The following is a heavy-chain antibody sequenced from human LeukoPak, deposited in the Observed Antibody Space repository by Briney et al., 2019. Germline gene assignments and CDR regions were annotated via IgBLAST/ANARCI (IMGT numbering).Heavy chain of an antibody. V-gene: IGHV3-23*01. CDR3: AKGDSSSWYSGMDV. D-gene: IGHD6-13*01. CDR2: ISGSGGST. CDR1: GFTFSSYA. Sequence: GGSLRLSCAASGFTFSSYAMSWVRQAPGKGLEWVSAISGSGGSTYYADSVKGRFTISRDNSKNTLYLQMNSLRAEDTAVYYCAKGDSSSWYSGMDVWGQGTTVTVSS. J-gene: IGHJ6*02.